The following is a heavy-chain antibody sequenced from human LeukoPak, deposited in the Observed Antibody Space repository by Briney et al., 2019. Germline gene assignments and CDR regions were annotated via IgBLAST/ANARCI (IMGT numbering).Heavy chain of an antibody. V-gene: IGHV1-69*04. CDR1: GGTFSSYA. CDR2: IIPILGIA. CDR3: ARDLKKSSSGWFGVNY. J-gene: IGHJ4*02. Sequence: SVKVSCKASGGTFSSYAITWVRQAPGQGLEWMGRIIPILGIANYAQKFQGRVTITADKSTSTAYMELSSLRSEDTAVYYCARDLKKSSSGWFGVNYWGRGTLVTVSS. D-gene: IGHD6-19*01.